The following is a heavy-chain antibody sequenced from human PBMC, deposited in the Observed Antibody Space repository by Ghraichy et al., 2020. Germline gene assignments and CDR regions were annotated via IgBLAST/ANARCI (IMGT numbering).Heavy chain of an antibody. CDR1: GFTFSSYW. Sequence: LSLTCAASGFTFSSYWMSWVRQAPGKGLEWVANIKQDGSEKYYVDSVKGRFTISRDNAKNSLYLQMNSLRAEDTAVYYCARAVYYYDSSGYRSLGAPPLRWGWYFDLWGRGTLVTVSS. J-gene: IGHJ2*01. D-gene: IGHD3-22*01. V-gene: IGHV3-7*03. CDR2: IKQDGSEK. CDR3: ARAVYYYDSSGYRSLGAPPLRWGWYFDL.